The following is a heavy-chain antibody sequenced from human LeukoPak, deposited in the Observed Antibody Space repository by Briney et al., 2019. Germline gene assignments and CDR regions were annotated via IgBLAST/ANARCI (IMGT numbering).Heavy chain of an antibody. D-gene: IGHD2-15*01. Sequence: GASVKVSCKASGYTFTSYYMHWVRQAPGEGLEWMGIINPSGGSTSYAQKFQGRVTMTRDMSTSTAYMELSRLRSDDTAVYYCARGGDIVVVVAATWFDPWGQGTLVTVSS. CDR3: ARGGDIVVVVAATWFDP. V-gene: IGHV1-46*01. CDR1: GYTFTSYY. CDR2: INPSGGST. J-gene: IGHJ5*02.